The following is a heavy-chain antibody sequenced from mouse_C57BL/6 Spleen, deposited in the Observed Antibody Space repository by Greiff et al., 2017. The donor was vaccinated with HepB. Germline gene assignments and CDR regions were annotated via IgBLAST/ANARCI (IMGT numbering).Heavy chain of an antibody. CDR1: GFTFSDYG. CDR3: ARGDDGYYNWYFDV. V-gene: IGHV5-17*01. CDR2: ISSGSSTI. D-gene: IGHD2-3*01. J-gene: IGHJ1*03. Sequence: EVQLVESGGGLVKPGGSLKLSCAASGFTFSDYGMHWVRQAPEKGLEWVAYISSGSSTIYYADTVKGRFTISRDNAKNTLFLQMTSLRSEDTAMYYCARGDDGYYNWYFDVWGTGTTVTVSS.